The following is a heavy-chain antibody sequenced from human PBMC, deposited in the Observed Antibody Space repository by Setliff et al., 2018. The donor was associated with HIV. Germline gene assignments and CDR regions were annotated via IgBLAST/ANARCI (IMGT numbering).Heavy chain of an antibody. Sequence: SVKVSCKASGGTFSSYALSWVRQAPGQGLEWMGGIIPIFGTANYAQKFQGRVTMSRDTSTSTVYMELSSLRSEDTAVYYCARDYFDSSAYHYGFGAFDIWGQGTMVTVSS. J-gene: IGHJ3*02. CDR3: ARDYFDSSAYHYGFGAFDI. CDR1: GGTFSSYA. V-gene: IGHV1-69*05. D-gene: IGHD3-22*01. CDR2: IIPIFGTA.